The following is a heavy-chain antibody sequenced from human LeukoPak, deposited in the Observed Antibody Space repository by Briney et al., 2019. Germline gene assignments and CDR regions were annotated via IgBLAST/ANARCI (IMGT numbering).Heavy chain of an antibody. CDR1: GFTFSNAW. Sequence: GGSLRLSCAASGFTFSNAWMSWVRQAPGKGLEWVSLMYPGGSVYYTDSVKGRFTVSRDISKNTMFLQMNTLRPDDTALYYCVRQGPGDNCRWGQGTLVTVSP. CDR3: VRQGPGDNCR. V-gene: IGHV3-66*02. J-gene: IGHJ4*01. CDR2: MYPGGSV. D-gene: IGHD4-23*01.